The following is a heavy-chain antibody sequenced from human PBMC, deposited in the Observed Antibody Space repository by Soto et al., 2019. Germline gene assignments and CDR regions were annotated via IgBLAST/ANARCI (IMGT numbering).Heavy chain of an antibody. CDR2: INSDGSSG. J-gene: IGHJ5*02. V-gene: IGHV3-74*03. CDR1: GFTFSYFW. CDR3: ARDSGSYFSLDL. Sequence: EEQLVESGGALVQPGGSLRLSCAASGFTFSYFWIYWVRQAPGKGLAWVSHINSDGSSGTYADSVKGRFTISRDNGKNTLYLQMNNLRAEDTAVYFCARDSGSYFSLDLWGQGTLVTVSS. D-gene: IGHD1-26*01.